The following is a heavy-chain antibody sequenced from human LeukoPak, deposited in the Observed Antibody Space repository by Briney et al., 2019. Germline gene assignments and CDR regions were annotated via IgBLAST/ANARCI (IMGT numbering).Heavy chain of an antibody. J-gene: IGHJ6*03. CDR2: IYTSGST. Sequence: ETLSLTCTVSGGSISSYYWSWIRQPAGKGLEWIGRIYTSGSTNYNPSLKSRVTISVDTSKNQFSLKLSSVTAADTAVYYCARWGSGYYTDYYYYMDVWGKGTTVTVSS. CDR1: GGSISSYY. CDR3: ARWGSGYYTDYYYYMDV. D-gene: IGHD3-3*01. V-gene: IGHV4-4*07.